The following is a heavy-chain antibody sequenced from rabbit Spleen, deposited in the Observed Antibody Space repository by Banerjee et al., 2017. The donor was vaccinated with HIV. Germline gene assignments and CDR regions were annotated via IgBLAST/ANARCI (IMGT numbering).Heavy chain of an antibody. CDR2: IYSGSSGDT. CDR1: GFSFSSRYY. CDR3: ARETSSGWGIISFYFSL. J-gene: IGHJ4*01. Sequence: QSLEESGGGLVQPGGSLTLTCTASGFSFSSRYYMCWVRQAPGKGLEWIACIYSGSSGDTYYASWAKGRFTISKTSSTTVTLQMTSLTAADTATYFCARETSSGWGIISFYFSLWGQGTLVTVS. V-gene: IGHV1S40*01. D-gene: IGHD4-1*01.